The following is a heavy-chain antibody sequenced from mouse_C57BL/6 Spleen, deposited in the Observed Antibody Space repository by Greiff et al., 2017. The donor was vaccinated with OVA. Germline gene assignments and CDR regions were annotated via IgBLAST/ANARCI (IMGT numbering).Heavy chain of an antibody. Sequence: VKLQESGAELVKPGASVKLSCKASGYTFTEYTIHWVKQRSGQGLEWIGWFYPGSGSIKYNENFKDKATLTADKSSSTVYMELSRLTSEDSAVYFCARHEEGLYYFDYWGQGTTLTVSS. CDR1: GYTFTEYT. J-gene: IGHJ2*01. V-gene: IGHV1-62-2*01. CDR2: FYPGSGSI. CDR3: ARHEEGLYYFDY.